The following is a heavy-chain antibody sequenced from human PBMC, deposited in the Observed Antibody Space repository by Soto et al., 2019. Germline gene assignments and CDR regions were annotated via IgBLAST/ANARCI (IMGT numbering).Heavy chain of an antibody. V-gene: IGHV3-33*01. CDR1: GFTFSRYC. Sequence: QVQLVESGGGVVQPGRSLRVSCVTSGFTFSRYCMHWVRQAPGKGLGWVAVIWYDGSKKYYADFVKGRFTISRDDSKNTLYLQMNSLRAEDTAVYYCASDLGSTNYYVDYWGLGTLVIVS. CDR3: ASDLGSTNYYVDY. J-gene: IGHJ4*02. CDR2: IWYDGSKK. D-gene: IGHD6-25*01.